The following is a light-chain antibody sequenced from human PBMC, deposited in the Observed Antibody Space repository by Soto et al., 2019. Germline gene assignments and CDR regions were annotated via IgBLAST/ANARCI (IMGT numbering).Light chain of an antibody. CDR3: QQSYSSPYT. J-gene: IGKJ2*01. V-gene: IGKV4-1*01. Sequence: DIVMTQSPDSLAVSLGERATINCKSSQSVLYSSDNKKYLSWYHQKPGQPPKLLIYWASTREFGVPDRFSGSESGTDFTLTISSLQAEDVAVYYCQQSYSSPYTFGQGTRLEIK. CDR1: QSVLYSSDNKKY. CDR2: WAS.